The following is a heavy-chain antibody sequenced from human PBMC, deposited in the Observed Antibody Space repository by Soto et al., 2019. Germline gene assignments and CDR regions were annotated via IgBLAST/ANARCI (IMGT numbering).Heavy chain of an antibody. CDR3: AKDHASSIANY. V-gene: IGHV3-30*18. Sequence: GGSLRLSCAASGITFSSYGMHWVRQAPGKGLEWVAVISYDGSNKYYADSVKGRFTISRDNSKNTLYLQMNSLRAEDTAVYYCAKDHASSIANYWGQGTLVTAPQ. J-gene: IGHJ4*02. CDR1: GITFSSYG. D-gene: IGHD6-6*01. CDR2: ISYDGSNK.